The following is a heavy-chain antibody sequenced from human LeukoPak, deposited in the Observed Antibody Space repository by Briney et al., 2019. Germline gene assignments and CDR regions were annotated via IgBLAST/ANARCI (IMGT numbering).Heavy chain of an antibody. D-gene: IGHD1-26*01. J-gene: IGHJ4*02. CDR3: ARVVGATSCDY. CDR1: GFTFSSYS. Sequence: GGSLRLSCAASGFTFSSYSMNWVRQAPGKGLEWVSSIGSSSSYIYYADSVKGRFTISRDNAKNSLYLQMNSLRAEDTAVYYCARVVGATSCDYWGQGTLVTVSS. CDR2: IGSSSSYI. V-gene: IGHV3-21*01.